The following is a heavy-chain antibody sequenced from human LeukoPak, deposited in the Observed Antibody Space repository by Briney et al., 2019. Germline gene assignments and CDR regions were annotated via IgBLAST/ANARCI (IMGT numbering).Heavy chain of an antibody. J-gene: IGHJ4*02. Sequence: GASVKVSCKVSGGTFTTYAISWVRQAPGQGLEWMGGIIPVFGTPDYAQKFQDRVTITADRSTKTVYMELSSLQAEDTAFYYCARNWGLQYPPHYFFDYWGQGTLVTVSS. CDR1: GGTFTTYA. CDR3: ARNWGLQYPPHYFFDY. V-gene: IGHV1-69*06. CDR2: IIPVFGTP. D-gene: IGHD3-16*01.